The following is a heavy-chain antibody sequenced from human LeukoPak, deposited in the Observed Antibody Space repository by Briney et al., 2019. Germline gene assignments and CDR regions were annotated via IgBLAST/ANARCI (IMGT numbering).Heavy chain of an antibody. V-gene: IGHV3-73*01. Sequence: PGGSLRLSCAASGFTLSDSAIHWVRQASGKGLEWVGLIDRPAKSYATAYGASVGGRFTISRDDSKNTLYLQMNSLRAEDTAVYSCARGPYDSSGSYFDYWGQGSLVTVSS. CDR3: ARGPYDSSGSYFDY. D-gene: IGHD3-22*01. CDR1: GFTLSDSA. CDR2: IDRPAKSYAT. J-gene: IGHJ4*02.